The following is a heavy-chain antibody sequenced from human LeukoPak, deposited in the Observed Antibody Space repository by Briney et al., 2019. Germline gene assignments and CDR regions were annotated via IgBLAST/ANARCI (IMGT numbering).Heavy chain of an antibody. CDR3: ARVRSVPRYDSSGYQLGYFDY. D-gene: IGHD3-22*01. CDR1: GGSISSGSDY. J-gene: IGHJ4*02. Sequence: PSQTLSLTCTVSGGSISSGSDYWSWIRQPAGKGLEWIGRIYTSGSTNDNPSLKSRVTISGDTSKNQFSLKLRSVTAADTAVYYCARVRSVPRYDSSGYQLGYFDYWGQGTLVTVSS. CDR2: IYTSGST. V-gene: IGHV4-61*02.